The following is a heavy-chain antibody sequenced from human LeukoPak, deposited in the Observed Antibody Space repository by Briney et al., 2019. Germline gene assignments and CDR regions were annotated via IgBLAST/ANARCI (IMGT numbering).Heavy chain of an antibody. J-gene: IGHJ4*02. Sequence: ASVKVSCKASGYTFTGYYMHWVRQAPGQGLEWMGWINPNSGGTNYAQKFQGWATMTRDTTISTAYMELSRLRSDDTAVYYCARENRSGWSGYFDYWGQGTLVTVSS. D-gene: IGHD6-19*01. CDR1: GYTFTGYY. V-gene: IGHV1-2*04. CDR3: ARENRSGWSGYFDY. CDR2: INPNSGGT.